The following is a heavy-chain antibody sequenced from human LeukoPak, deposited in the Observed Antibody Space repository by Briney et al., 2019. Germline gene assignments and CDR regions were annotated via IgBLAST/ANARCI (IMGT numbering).Heavy chain of an antibody. CDR3: AKCLLLRSDDYAPFDY. CDR2: ISGRGDNT. D-gene: IGHD4-17*01. Sequence: GGSLRLSCAASGFTFGSYAMSWVRQAPGKGLEWVSSISGRGDNTYYTDSVRGRFTISRDNSRNTLYLQMNSLRAEDTAVYYCAKCLLLRSDDYAPFDYWGQGILVTVSS. J-gene: IGHJ4*02. CDR1: GFTFGSYA. V-gene: IGHV3-23*01.